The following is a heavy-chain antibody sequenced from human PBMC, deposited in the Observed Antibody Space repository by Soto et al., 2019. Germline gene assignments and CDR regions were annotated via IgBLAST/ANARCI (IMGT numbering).Heavy chain of an antibody. CDR3: ARDLFGFVVVPAASNWFDP. CDR2: ISAYNGNT. V-gene: IGHV1-18*01. Sequence: ASVKVSGKASGYTFTIYGISCVLQSPLQWLDWMGWISAYNGNTNYAQKLQGRVTMTTDTSTSTAYMELRSLRSDDTAVYYCARDLFGFVVVPAASNWFDPWGQGTLVTVSS. J-gene: IGHJ5*02. CDR1: GYTFTIYG. D-gene: IGHD2-2*01.